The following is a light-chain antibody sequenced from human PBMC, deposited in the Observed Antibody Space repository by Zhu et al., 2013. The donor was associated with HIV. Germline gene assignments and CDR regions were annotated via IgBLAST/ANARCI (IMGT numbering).Light chain of an antibody. CDR3: QQSYRSPWT. J-gene: IGKJ1*01. Sequence: EIVLTQSPGTLSLSPGERATLSCRASQSVSSNYLAWYQQRPGQAPSLLIHGASSRATGIPDRFSGSGSGTDFTLTISSLQPEDFATYYCQQSYRSPWTFGQGTTVEIK. CDR2: GAS. CDR1: QSVSSNY. V-gene: IGKV3-20*01.